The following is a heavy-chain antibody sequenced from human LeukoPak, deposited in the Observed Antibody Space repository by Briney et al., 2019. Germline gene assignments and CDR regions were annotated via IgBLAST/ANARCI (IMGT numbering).Heavy chain of an antibody. V-gene: IGHV3-30*04. Sequence: PGRSLRLSCAASGFTFSSYAMHWVRQAPGKGLEWVAVISYDGSNKYYADSVKGRFTISRDNSKNTLYLQMNSLRAEDTAVYYCARGSSHSPVYFDYWGQGTLVTVSS. CDR3: ARGSSHSPVYFDY. D-gene: IGHD2-15*01. CDR2: ISYDGSNK. J-gene: IGHJ4*02. CDR1: GFTFSSYA.